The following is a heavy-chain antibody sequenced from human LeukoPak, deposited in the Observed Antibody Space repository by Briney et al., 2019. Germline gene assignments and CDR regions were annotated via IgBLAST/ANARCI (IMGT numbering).Heavy chain of an antibody. D-gene: IGHD3-10*01. CDR2: ISGSGGST. CDR1: GYTFSSYA. Sequence: GGSLRLSCAASGYTFSSYAMSWVRQAPGKGLEWVSAISGSGGSTYYADSVKGRFTISRDNSKNTLYLQMNSLRAEDTAVYYCAKDTLPLYGSGSYYNSYFDYWGQGTLVTVSS. V-gene: IGHV3-23*01. J-gene: IGHJ4*02. CDR3: AKDTLPLYGSGSYYNSYFDY.